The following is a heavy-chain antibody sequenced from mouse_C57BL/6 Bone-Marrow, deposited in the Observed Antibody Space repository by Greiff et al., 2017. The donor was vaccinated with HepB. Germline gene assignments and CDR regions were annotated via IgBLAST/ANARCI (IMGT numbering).Heavy chain of an antibody. CDR3: TPYYDSLFDD. V-gene: IGHV6-3*01. J-gene: IGHJ2*01. CDR1: GFTFSNYW. D-gene: IGHD2-10*01. CDR2: IRLKSDNYAT. Sequence: EVKLVESGGGLVQPGGSMKLSCVASGFTFSNYWMNWVRQSPEKGLEWVAQIRLKSDNYATHYAESVKGGFTISRDDSKSIVYLQMNTLRAEDTGMYYCTPYYDSLFDDWGQGTTLTVSS.